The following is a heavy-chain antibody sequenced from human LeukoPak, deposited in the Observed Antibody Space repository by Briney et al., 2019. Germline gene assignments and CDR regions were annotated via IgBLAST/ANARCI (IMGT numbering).Heavy chain of an antibody. CDR1: GYTFTSYG. V-gene: IGHV1-18*01. CDR2: ISAYNGNT. D-gene: IGHD5-12*01. Sequence: GASVKVSCKASGYTFTSYGISWVRQAPGQGLEWMGWISAYNGNTNYAQKLQGRVTMTTDTSTSTAYMELRSLRSDDTAVYYCARAAYSGYDSGWFDPWGQGTLVTVSS. CDR3: ARAAYSGYDSGWFDP. J-gene: IGHJ5*02.